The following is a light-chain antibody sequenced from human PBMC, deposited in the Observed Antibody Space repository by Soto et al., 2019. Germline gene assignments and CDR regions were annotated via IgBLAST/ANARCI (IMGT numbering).Light chain of an antibody. V-gene: IGLV2-14*01. J-gene: IGLJ2*01. CDR3: SSYTTSSTVA. CDR1: SSDIGGYNY. CDR2: EVS. Sequence: QSALTQSASVSGSPGQSITISCTGTSSDIGGYNYVSWYQQHSDKAPKLMIFEVSNRRSGVSNRFSGSKSGNTASLTLSGLLPEDEADYYCSSYTTSSTVAFGGGTKLTVL.